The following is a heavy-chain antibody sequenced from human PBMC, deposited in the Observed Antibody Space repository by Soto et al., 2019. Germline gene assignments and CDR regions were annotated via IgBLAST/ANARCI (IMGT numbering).Heavy chain of an antibody. V-gene: IGHV4-31*03. CDR2: IHYSGTT. J-gene: IGHJ4*02. CDR3: AREYDGRGYGFDS. CDR1: GGSISRGGYY. D-gene: IGHD3-22*01. Sequence: SETLSLTCTVSGGSISRGGYYWSWIRQHPGKGLEWIGYIHYSGTTYYNPSLKSRVTISADTSKNQFSLKLSSVTAADTAVYYCAREYDGRGYGFDSSGQGTLVTVSS.